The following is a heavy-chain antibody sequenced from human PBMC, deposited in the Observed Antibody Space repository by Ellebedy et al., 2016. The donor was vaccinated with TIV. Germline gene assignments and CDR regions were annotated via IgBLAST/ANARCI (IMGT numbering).Heavy chain of an antibody. CDR3: ARGQVYEADYEYYDYGLEV. J-gene: IGHJ6*02. D-gene: IGHD5/OR15-5a*01. Sequence: MPSETLSLTCAVSGESFTTYFSTWIRQPPGKGLEWLGEINHTDGFTYNPSLKSRLTISVDTSKSQFSLTLSSVTAADMSVYYCARGQVYEADYEYYDYGLEVWGQGTTVTVAS. V-gene: IGHV4-34*01. CDR1: GESFTTYF. CDR2: INHTDGF.